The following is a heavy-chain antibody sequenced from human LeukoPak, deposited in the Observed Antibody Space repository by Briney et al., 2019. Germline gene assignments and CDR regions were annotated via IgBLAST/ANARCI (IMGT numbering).Heavy chain of an antibody. J-gene: IGHJ4*02. D-gene: IGHD2-2*03. CDR3: ARDLDIVYDY. CDR2: IYHSGST. Sequence: SETLSLTCTVSGYSISSGYYWGWIRQPPGTGLEWIGSIYHSGSTYYNPSLKSRVTISVDTSKNQFSLKLSSVTAADTAVYYCARDLDIVYDYWGQGTLVTVSS. V-gene: IGHV4-38-2*02. CDR1: GYSISSGYY.